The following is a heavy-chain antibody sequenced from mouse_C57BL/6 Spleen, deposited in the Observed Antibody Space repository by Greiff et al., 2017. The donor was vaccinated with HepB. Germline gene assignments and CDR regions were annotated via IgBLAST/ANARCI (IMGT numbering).Heavy chain of an antibody. CDR3: ARHGDDGYYVWFAY. CDR1: GFTFSDYG. CDR2: ISSGSSTI. Sequence: EVMLVESGGGLVKPGGSLKLSCAASGFTFSDYGMHWVRQAPEKGLEWVAYISSGSSTIYYADTVKGRFTISRDNAKNTLFLQMTSLRSEDTAMYYCARHGDDGYYVWFAYWGQGTLVTVSA. V-gene: IGHV5-17*01. J-gene: IGHJ3*01. D-gene: IGHD2-3*01.